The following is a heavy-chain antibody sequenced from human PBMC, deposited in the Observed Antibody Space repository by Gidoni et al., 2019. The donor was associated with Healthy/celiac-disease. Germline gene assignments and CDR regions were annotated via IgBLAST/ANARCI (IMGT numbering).Heavy chain of an antibody. Sequence: QVQLVESGGGVVQPGRSLRLSCAASGFTFSSYTMHWVRQAPGKGLEGVAVISYDASNKYYADPVNCRFTISRDNSKNTLYLQMNSLRADDTAVYYCSRAGPLFDYWGQGTLVTVSS. CDR1: GFTFSSYT. J-gene: IGHJ4*02. V-gene: IGHV3-30-3*01. CDR2: ISYDASNK. CDR3: SRAGPLFDY.